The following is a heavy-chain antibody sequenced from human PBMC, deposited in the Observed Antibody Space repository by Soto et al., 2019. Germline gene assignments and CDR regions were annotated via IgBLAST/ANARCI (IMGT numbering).Heavy chain of an antibody. Sequence: ASVKVSGKASGYTFTGYYMHWVRQAPGQGLEWMGWINPNSGSKNYAQKFQGRVTMTRDTSISTAYMELSRLRSDETAVYYRARTRSNSSSRNWFDPWGQGTLVTGSS. CDR1: GYTFTGYY. CDR2: INPNSGSK. J-gene: IGHJ5*02. D-gene: IGHD6-6*01. CDR3: ARTRSNSSSRNWFDP. V-gene: IGHV1-2*02.